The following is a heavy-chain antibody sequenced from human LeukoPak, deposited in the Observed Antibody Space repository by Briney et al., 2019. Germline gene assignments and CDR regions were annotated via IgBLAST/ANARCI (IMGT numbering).Heavy chain of an antibody. CDR3: AKDLKRWQQLRWFDP. D-gene: IGHD6-13*01. Sequence: PGGSLRLSCAASGFTFSSYAMSWVRKAPGKGLEWVSAISGSGGSTYYAASVKGRFTISRDNSKNTLYLQMNSLRAEDTAVYYCAKDLKRWQQLRWFDPWGQGTLVTVSS. CDR1: GFTFSSYA. J-gene: IGHJ5*02. V-gene: IGHV3-23*01. CDR2: ISGSGGST.